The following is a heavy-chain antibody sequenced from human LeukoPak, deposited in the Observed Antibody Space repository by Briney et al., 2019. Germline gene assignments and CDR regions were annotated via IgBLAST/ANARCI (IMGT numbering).Heavy chain of an antibody. Sequence: GASLKISCQGSGYIFTSYWIGWVRQLPEKGLEWMAIIYPANSDTRYNPSFQGQVTISADKSSSTAYLQWSSLKASDTAMYYCARGPLVKGLVTINWYFDLWGRGTLITVSS. CDR1: GYIFTSYW. CDR3: ARGPLVKGLVTINWYFDL. D-gene: IGHD4-11*01. V-gene: IGHV5-51*01. J-gene: IGHJ2*01. CDR2: IYPANSDT.